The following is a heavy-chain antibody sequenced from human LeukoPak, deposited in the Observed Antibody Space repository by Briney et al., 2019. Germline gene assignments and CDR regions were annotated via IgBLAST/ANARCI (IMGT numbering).Heavy chain of an antibody. V-gene: IGHV3-30*04. D-gene: IGHD5-12*01. CDR2: ISYDGRNK. CDR3: ARSPGGYGDY. CDR1: GFTFSSYA. J-gene: IGHJ4*02. Sequence: GRSLRLSCAASGFTFSSYALHWVRQAPGKGLEWVAVISYDGRNKYYADSVKGRFTISRDNSENTLFLQMNSLRADDTAVYYCARSPGGYGDYWGQGTLVTVSS.